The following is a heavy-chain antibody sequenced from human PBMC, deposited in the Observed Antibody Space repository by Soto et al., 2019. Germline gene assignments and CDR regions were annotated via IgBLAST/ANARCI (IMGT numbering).Heavy chain of an antibody. CDR3: AKDKSRGVTVNADF. Sequence: EVQLVESGGGMVQTGGSLRLSCVASGFMFSSYAMNWVRQAPGKGLEWVSSISGGGGITHYADSVRGRFTISRDNSTDTLYLQMNSLRAEDTAVYFCAKDKSRGVTVNADFWGQGTLVTVSS. CDR1: GFMFSSYA. D-gene: IGHD4-17*01. CDR2: ISGGGGIT. V-gene: IGHV3-23*04. J-gene: IGHJ4*02.